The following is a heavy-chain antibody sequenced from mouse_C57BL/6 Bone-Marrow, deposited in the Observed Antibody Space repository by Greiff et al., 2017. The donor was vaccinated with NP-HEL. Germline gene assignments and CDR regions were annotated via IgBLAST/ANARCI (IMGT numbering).Heavy chain of an antibody. J-gene: IGHJ1*03. V-gene: IGHV1-39*01. D-gene: IGHD1-1*01. Sequence: EVQLVESGPELVKPGASVKISCKASGYSFTDYNMNWVKQSNGKSLEWIGVINPNYGTTSYNQKFKGKATLTVDQSSSTAYMQLNSLTSEDSAVYYCARCYYGSSFYWYFDVWGTGTTVTVSS. CDR3: ARCYYGSSFYWYFDV. CDR1: GYSFTDYN. CDR2: INPNYGTT.